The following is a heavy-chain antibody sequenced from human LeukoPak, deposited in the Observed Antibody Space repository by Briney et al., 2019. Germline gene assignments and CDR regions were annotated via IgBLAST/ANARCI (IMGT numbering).Heavy chain of an antibody. D-gene: IGHD3-22*01. J-gene: IGHJ4*02. V-gene: IGHV3-66*01. Sequence: PGGSLRLSCAASGFTISSNYVNWVRQAPGKGLEWVSVIYSGGSTYYADSVKGRFTISRDDSKNTLYLRMNSLRAEDTAVYYCARDRGAYYYDTGYWGQGTLVTVSS. CDR1: GFTISSNY. CDR3: ARDRGAYYYDTGY. CDR2: IYSGGST.